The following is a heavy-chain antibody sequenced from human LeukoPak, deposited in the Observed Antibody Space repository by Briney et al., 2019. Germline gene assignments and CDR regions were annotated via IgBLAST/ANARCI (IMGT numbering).Heavy chain of an antibody. J-gene: IGHJ4*02. CDR1: GYTFTGYY. CDR2: INPNSGGT. D-gene: IGHD3-9*01. Sequence: ASVKVSCKASGYTFTGYYMHWVRQAPGQGLEWMGWINPNSGGTNYAQKIQGRVTMTRDTSISTAYMELSRLRSDDTAVYYCARVSVLRYFDLDYWGQGTLVTVSS. CDR3: ARVSVLRYFDLDY. V-gene: IGHV1-2*02.